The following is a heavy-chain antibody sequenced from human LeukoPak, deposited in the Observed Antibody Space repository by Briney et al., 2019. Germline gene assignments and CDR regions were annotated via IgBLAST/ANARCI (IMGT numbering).Heavy chain of an antibody. Sequence: GRSLRLSCAASEFTFDDYAMPWVRQAPGKGLEWASGISWNSGSIGYADSVKGRFTISRDNAKNSPYLQMNSLRAEDTALYYCAKDIGYCTNGVCPVWGKGTTVTVSS. CDR2: ISWNSGSI. J-gene: IGHJ6*04. D-gene: IGHD2-8*01. CDR1: EFTFDDYA. CDR3: AKDIGYCTNGVCPV. V-gene: IGHV3-9*01.